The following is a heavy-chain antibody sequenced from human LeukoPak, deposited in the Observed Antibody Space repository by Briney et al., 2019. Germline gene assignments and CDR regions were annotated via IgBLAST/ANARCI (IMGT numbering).Heavy chain of an antibody. J-gene: IGHJ4*02. CDR2: IYYSGST. Sequence: PSETLSLTCTVSGGSISSYYWSWIRQPPGKGLEWIGYIYYSGSTNYNPSLKSRVTISVDTSKNQFSLKLSSVTAADTAVYYCAFYDILTGLDYWGQGTLVTVSS. V-gene: IGHV4-59*08. D-gene: IGHD3-9*01. CDR1: GGSISSYY. CDR3: AFYDILTGLDY.